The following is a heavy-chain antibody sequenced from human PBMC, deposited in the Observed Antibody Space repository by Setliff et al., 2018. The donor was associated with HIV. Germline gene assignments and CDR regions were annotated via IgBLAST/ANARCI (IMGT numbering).Heavy chain of an antibody. Sequence: VASVKVSCKASGYTFSRYAMHWVRQAPGQRLEWMGWINAGNGNTKYSQKFQGRVSIARDTSASTAYMELSRLRSDDTAVYYCARDPGYKSTWYGVFDIWGQGTMVTVSS. D-gene: IGHD6-13*01. V-gene: IGHV1-3*01. J-gene: IGHJ3*02. CDR2: INAGNGNT. CDR1: GYTFSRYA. CDR3: ARDPGYKSTWYGVFDI.